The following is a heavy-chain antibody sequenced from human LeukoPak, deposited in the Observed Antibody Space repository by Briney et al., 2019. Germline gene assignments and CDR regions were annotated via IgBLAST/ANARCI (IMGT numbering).Heavy chain of an antibody. CDR2: IKQDGSEK. D-gene: IGHD1-26*01. Sequence: GGSLRLSCAASGFTFSSYWMSWVRQAPGKGLEWVANIKQDGSEKYYVDSVKGRFTISRDNAKNSLYLQMNSLRAEDTAVYYCARDGSRGGNYFDYWGQGTLVTVSS. CDR1: GFTFSSYW. CDR3: ARDGSRGGNYFDY. J-gene: IGHJ4*02. V-gene: IGHV3-7*01.